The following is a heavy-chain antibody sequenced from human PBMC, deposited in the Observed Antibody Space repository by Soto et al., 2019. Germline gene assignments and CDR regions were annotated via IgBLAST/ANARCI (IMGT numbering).Heavy chain of an antibody. CDR3: ARHNPASAVLGIVISLRY. CDR1: GDSISRSSHN. V-gene: IGHV4-39*01. D-gene: IGHD3-3*01. CDR2: VHISGKA. Sequence: SVTLSLTCSITGDSISRSSHNWGWIRQPPGKGLEWIGSVHISGKAYYNPSLKSRVSVLMDTSKNEFSLRLSSVTAADTAVYYCARHNPASAVLGIVISLRYWGHGTLVT. J-gene: IGHJ4*01.